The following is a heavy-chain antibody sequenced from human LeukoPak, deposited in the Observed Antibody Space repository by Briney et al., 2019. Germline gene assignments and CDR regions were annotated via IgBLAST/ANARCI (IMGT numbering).Heavy chain of an antibody. V-gene: IGHV4-39*02. CDR2: IYYSGST. Sequence: SETLSLTCTVSGGSISSSSYYWGWIRKPPGKGLEWIGSIYYSGSTYYNPSLKSRVTISVDTSKNQFSLKLSSVTAADTAVYYCAREDQNGDYDYWGQGTLVTVSS. CDR3: AREDQNGDYDY. D-gene: IGHD4-17*01. CDR1: GGSISSSSYY. J-gene: IGHJ4*02.